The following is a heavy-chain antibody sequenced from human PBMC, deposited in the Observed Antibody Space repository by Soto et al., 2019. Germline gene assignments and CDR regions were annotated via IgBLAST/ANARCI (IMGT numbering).Heavy chain of an antibody. Sequence: QLQLVESGGGVVQPGTSLRLSCTASRFMFKSYVMHWVRQAPGKGLEWVALTSYNGNDKYYGDSVKGRFTVSRDNSKNTLHLQMDSLRPEDTALYYCARWGTTGGFDLWGQGTLVSVSS. D-gene: IGHD3-16*01. CDR2: TSYNGNDK. CDR1: RFMFKSYV. CDR3: ARWGTTGGFDL. V-gene: IGHV3-30*19. J-gene: IGHJ4*02.